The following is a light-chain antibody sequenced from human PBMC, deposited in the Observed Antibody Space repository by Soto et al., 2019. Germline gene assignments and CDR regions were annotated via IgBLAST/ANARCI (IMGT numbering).Light chain of an antibody. J-gene: IGLJ2*01. CDR1: SNDVGGYNY. V-gene: IGLV2-11*01. Sequence: QSALTQPRSVSGSPGQSVTLSCTGTSNDVGGYNYVSWYQQYPRKAPTLMIYDVGKRPSGVPDRFSGSKSGNTASLIISGLQAEDEADYYCCSYAGSYSLVFGGGTKVTVL. CDR3: CSYAGSYSLV. CDR2: DVG.